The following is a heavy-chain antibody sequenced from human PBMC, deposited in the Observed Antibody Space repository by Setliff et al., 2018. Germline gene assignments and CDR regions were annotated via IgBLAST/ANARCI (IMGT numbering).Heavy chain of an antibody. J-gene: IGHJ4*02. V-gene: IGHV4-61*02. CDR2: IYTSGNT. CDR3: ARGGGGKPFDY. CDR1: GGSISSGSYY. D-gene: IGHD2-15*01. Sequence: SETLSLTCTVSGGSISSGSYYWNWIRQPAGKGLEWIGRIYTSGNTNYNPSLKSRVTISVDTSKNQFSLKLSSVTAADTAVYYCARGGGGKPFDYWGQGTLGTV.